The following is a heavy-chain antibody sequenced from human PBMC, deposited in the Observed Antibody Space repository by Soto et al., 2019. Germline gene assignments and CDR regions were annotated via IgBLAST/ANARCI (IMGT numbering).Heavy chain of an antibody. V-gene: IGHV3-74*01. D-gene: IGHD1-26*01. CDR1: GFTFSSYW. Sequence: GGSLRLSCAASGFTFSSYWMHWVRQAPGKGLVWVSRINSDGSSTSYADSVKGRFTISRDNAKNTLYLQMNSLRAEDTAVYYCASVLSGGRALWVGAYDYWGQGTLVTVSS. J-gene: IGHJ4*02. CDR2: INSDGSST. CDR3: ASVLSGGRALWVGAYDY.